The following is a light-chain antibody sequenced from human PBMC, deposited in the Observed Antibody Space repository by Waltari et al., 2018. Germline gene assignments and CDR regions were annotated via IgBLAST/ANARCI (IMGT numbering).Light chain of an antibody. V-gene: IGKV3-20*01. CDR2: DAS. J-gene: IGKJ1*01. CDR3: QKYDSLPET. CDR1: QTVRRY. Sequence: EVVWTQSPRTLSLSPGERATLSCRASQTVRRYSAWYQQKPGQAPRLLIYDASRRATGIPDRFSGSGSGTDFSLTISRLEPEDFAVYYCQKYDSLPETFGQGTKVEIK.